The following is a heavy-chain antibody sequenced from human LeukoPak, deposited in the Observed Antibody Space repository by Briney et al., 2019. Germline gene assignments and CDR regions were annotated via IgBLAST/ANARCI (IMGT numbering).Heavy chain of an antibody. CDR2: IWYDGSNK. CDR3: ASTMVRGRPYYYYGMDV. J-gene: IGHJ6*02. D-gene: IGHD3-10*01. V-gene: IGHV3-33*08. CDR1: GFTVSSNH. Sequence: GGSLRLSCAASGFTVSSNHMSWVRQAPGKGLEWVAVIWYDGSNKYYADSVKGRFTISRDNSKNTLYLQMNSLRAEDTAVYYCASTMVRGRPYYYYGMDVWGQGTTVTVSS.